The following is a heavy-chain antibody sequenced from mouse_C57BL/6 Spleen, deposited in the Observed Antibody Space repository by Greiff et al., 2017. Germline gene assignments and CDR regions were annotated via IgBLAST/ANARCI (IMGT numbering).Heavy chain of an antibody. CDR1: GYTFTSYW. V-gene: IGHV1-52*01. J-gene: IGHJ2*01. CDR3: ARSGTTVPFDY. Sequence: VQLQQPGAELVRPGSSVKLSCKASGYTFTSYWMHWVKQRPIQGLEWIGNIDPSDSETHYNQKFKDKATLTVDKSSSTAYMQLSSLTSEDSAVYYCARSGTTVPFDYWGQGTTLTVSS. D-gene: IGHD1-1*01. CDR2: IDPSDSET.